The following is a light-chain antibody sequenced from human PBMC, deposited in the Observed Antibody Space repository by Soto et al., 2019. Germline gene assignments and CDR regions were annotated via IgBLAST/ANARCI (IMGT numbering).Light chain of an antibody. CDR3: KQNNNWPPYT. J-gene: IGKJ2*01. V-gene: IGKV3-15*01. Sequence: EIVMTQSPATLSVSPGERATLSCRASQSVSSNLAWYQQKPGQAPRLLIYGASTRATGIPARFSGSGSWTEFTLTISSLQSEDFAVYYCKQNNNWPPYTFGQGTKLEIK. CDR1: QSVSSN. CDR2: GAS.